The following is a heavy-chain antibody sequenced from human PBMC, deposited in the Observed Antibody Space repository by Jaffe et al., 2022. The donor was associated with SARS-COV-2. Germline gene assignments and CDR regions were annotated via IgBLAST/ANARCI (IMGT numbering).Heavy chain of an antibody. Sequence: EVQLVESGGGLVKPGGSLRLSCAASGFTFSNAWMSWVRQAPGKGLEWVGRIKSKTDGGTTDYAAPVKGRFTISRDDSKNTLYLQMNSLKTEDTAVYYCTTDTTTFTDDYGDYVQFDYWGQGTLVTVSS. J-gene: IGHJ4*02. D-gene: IGHD4-17*01. V-gene: IGHV3-15*01. CDR1: GFTFSNAW. CDR2: IKSKTDGGTT. CDR3: TTDTTTFTDDYGDYVQFDY.